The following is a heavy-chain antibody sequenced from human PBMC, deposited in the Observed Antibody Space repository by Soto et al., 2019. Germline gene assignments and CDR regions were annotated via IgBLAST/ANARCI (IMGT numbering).Heavy chain of an antibody. V-gene: IGHV3-30*04. Sequence: GGSLRLSCAASGFTFSSYAMHWVRQAPGKGLEWVAVISYDGSNKYYADSVKGRFTISRDNSKNTLYLQMNSLRAEDTAVYHCARLPPLAYCGGDCYRDAFDIWGQGTMVTVSS. J-gene: IGHJ3*02. CDR3: ARLPPLAYCGGDCYRDAFDI. CDR2: ISYDGSNK. CDR1: GFTFSSYA. D-gene: IGHD2-21*02.